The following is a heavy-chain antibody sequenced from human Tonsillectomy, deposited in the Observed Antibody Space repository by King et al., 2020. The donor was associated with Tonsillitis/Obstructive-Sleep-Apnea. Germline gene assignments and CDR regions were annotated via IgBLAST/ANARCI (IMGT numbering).Heavy chain of an antibody. CDR2: INPNSGGT. D-gene: IGHD3-22*01. V-gene: IGHV1-2*04. J-gene: IGHJ4*02. Sequence: QLVQSGAEVKKPGASVKVSCKASGYTFTGYYIHWVRQAPGQGLEWMGWINPNSGGTNYAQKFQGWITMTRDTSISTAYMELSRLRSDDTAVYYCAREEYYYGSSGLDYWGQGTLVTVSS. CDR3: AREEYYYGSSGLDY. CDR1: GYTFTGYY.